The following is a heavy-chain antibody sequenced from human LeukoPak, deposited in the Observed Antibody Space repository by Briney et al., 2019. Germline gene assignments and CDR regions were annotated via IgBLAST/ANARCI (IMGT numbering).Heavy chain of an antibody. J-gene: IGHJ5*02. D-gene: IGHD3-22*01. V-gene: IGHV3-11*01. Sequence: PGGSLRLSYAASGFTFSDYYMGWIRQAPGKGLEWVSYISSSGSTIYYADSVKGRFTISRDNAKNSLYLQMNSLRAEDTAVYYCARNRYYDGGWFDPWGQGTLVTVSS. CDR2: ISSSGSTI. CDR1: GFTFSDYY. CDR3: ARNRYYDGGWFDP.